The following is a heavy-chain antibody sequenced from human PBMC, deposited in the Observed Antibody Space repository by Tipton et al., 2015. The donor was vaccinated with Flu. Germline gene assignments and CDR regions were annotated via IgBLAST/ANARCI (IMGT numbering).Heavy chain of an antibody. CDR3: ARSPRASNMRVAEYFQD. D-gene: IGHD3-22*01. V-gene: IGHV4-39*01. CDR1: DDAINNNDYY. J-gene: IGHJ1*01. CDR2: VHYTGYT. Sequence: TLSLTCNVSDDAINNNDYYWGWVRLPPGKGLEWIGIVHYTGYTLYNPSLNSRLTISVDTSKNQFSLKLDSVTAADTAIYYCARSPRASNMRVAEYFQDWGQGTLVTVSS.